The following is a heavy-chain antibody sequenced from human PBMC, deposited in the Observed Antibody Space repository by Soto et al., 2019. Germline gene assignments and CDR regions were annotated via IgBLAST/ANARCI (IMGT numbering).Heavy chain of an antibody. Sequence: QVQLVQSGAEVKKPGASVKVSCKASGYTFTTYGISWVRQAPGQGLEWMGWISANNGNTNYAQKLQGRVTMTTDTSTSTAYMELISLRSDDTAVYYCARERYCSSTRYSSYYYYGMDVWGQGTTVTVSS. CDR2: ISANNGNT. CDR1: GYTFTTYG. D-gene: IGHD2-2*01. CDR3: ARERYCSSTRYSSYYYYGMDV. J-gene: IGHJ6*02. V-gene: IGHV1-18*01.